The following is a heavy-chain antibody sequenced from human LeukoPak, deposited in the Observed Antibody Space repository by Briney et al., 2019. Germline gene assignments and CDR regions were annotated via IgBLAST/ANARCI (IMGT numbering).Heavy chain of an antibody. V-gene: IGHV3-23*01. CDR2: VSDSGVNT. Sequence: GGSLRLSCEASGFSFSGYAMSWVRQAPGKGLDWVSGVSDSGVNTYYADSVEGRFTISRDNSKNTLYLQMNSLTTEDTAVYYCARDWGSGWSINWYFDFWGRGTLVTVSS. CDR1: GFSFSGYA. D-gene: IGHD6-19*01. CDR3: ARDWGSGWSINWYFDF. J-gene: IGHJ2*01.